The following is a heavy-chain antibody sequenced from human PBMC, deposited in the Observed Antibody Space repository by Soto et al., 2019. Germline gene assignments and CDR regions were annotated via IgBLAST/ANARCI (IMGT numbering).Heavy chain of an antibody. J-gene: IGHJ4*02. CDR2: SHYTGTT. V-gene: IGHV4-59*01. Sequence: SETLSHTCTVSGDSISSSYWSWIRQTPGKGLEWIGFSHYTGTTRYHPSLKSRVSFSVDMSKNQFSLKLSSVTTADTAVYYCARYYCSGGACYFFDYWGQGTLVTVSS. CDR1: GDSISSSY. CDR3: ARYYCSGGACYFFDY. D-gene: IGHD2-15*01.